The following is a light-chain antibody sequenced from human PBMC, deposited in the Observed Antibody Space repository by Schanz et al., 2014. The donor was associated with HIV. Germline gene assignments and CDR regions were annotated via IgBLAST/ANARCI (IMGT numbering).Light chain of an antibody. J-gene: IGKJ2*01. Sequence: EIVLTQSPGTLSLSPGERATLSCRASQSVSNNYLAWYQQKHGQAPRLLMYDASSRATGIPDRFSGSGSGTDFTLTISSLEPEDFAVYYCQQRSNFGQGTKLEIK. CDR3: QQRSN. CDR1: QSVSNNY. CDR2: DAS. V-gene: IGKV3D-20*02.